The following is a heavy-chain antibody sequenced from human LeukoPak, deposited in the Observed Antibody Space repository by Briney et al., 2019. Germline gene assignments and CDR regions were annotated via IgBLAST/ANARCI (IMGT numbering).Heavy chain of an antibody. CDR1: GYSISSGYY. CDR2: IYHSGST. Sequence: SETLSLTCTVSGYSISSGYYWGWIRQPPGEGLEWIGSIYHSGSTYYNPSLKSRVTISVDTSKNQFSLKLSSVTAADTAVYYCARINSSHHHNMAQGFDYWGQGTLVTVSS. J-gene: IGHJ4*02. V-gene: IGHV4-38-2*02. D-gene: IGHD6-19*01. CDR3: ARINSSHHHNMAQGFDY.